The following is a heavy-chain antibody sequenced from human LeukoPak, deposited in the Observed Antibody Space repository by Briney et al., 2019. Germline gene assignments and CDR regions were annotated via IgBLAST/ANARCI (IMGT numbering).Heavy chain of an antibody. J-gene: IGHJ4*02. CDR3: ARLEEYGDSP. D-gene: IGHD2-21*02. CDR1: GGSISSYY. V-gene: IGHV4-59*01. Sequence: PSETLSLTCTVSGGSISSYYWSWIRQPPGKGLEWIGYIYHSGSTNYNPSLKSRVTISADTSKNQLSLKLSSVTAADTAVYYCARLEEYGDSPWGQGILVTVSS. CDR2: IYHSGST.